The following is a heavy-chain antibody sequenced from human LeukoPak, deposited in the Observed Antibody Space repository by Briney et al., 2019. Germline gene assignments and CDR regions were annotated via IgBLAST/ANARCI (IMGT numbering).Heavy chain of an antibody. CDR1: GGSISSYY. CDR2: IYYSGST. J-gene: IGHJ4*01. V-gene: IGHV4-59*01. CDR3: ARGASSWDY. Sequence: PSETLSLTCTVSGGSISSYYWSWIRQPPGKGLEWIGYIYYSGSTNYNPSLKSRVTISVDTSKNQSSLKVTSVTAADTAVYYCARGASSWDYWGHGTLVTVSS. D-gene: IGHD6-13*01.